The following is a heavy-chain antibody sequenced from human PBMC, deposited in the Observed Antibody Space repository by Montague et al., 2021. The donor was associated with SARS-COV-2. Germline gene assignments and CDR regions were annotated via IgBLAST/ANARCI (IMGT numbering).Heavy chain of an antibody. CDR1: GFTFSSYS. J-gene: IGHJ3*02. CDR2: ISYDGSNK. CDR3: ARAGGYRDAFDI. Sequence: SLRLSCAASGFTFSSYSMHWVRQAPGKGLEWVAVISYDGSNKYYADSAKGRFTISRDNSKNTLYLQMNSLRAEDTAVYYCARAGGYRDAFDIWGQGTTVTVSS. D-gene: IGHD3-22*01. V-gene: IGHV3-30-3*01.